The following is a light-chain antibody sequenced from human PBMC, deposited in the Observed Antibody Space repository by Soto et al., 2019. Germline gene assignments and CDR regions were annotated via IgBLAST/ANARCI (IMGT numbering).Light chain of an antibody. CDR1: QSVSSSY. Sequence: EIVLTQSPGTLSLSPGERATLSCRASQSVSSSYLAWYQQKPGQAPRLLIYGASSRATGIPDRFSGSGSGTDVTFTISRLEPEDFAVYYWQQYGSSPFTFGPGTKVDIK. CDR2: GAS. J-gene: IGKJ3*01. V-gene: IGKV3-20*01. CDR3: QQYGSSPFT.